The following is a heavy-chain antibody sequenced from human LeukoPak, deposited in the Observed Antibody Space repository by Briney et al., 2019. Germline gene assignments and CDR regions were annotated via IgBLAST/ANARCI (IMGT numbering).Heavy chain of an antibody. Sequence: ASVKVYCKASGYTFTRYYIHWVRQAPEQGLEWMGTINPSGDSTSYAQKFQGRVTMTRDTSTSTVYMELSSLTSEDTAVYYCARAPGYGGNSDYWGQGTLVTVSS. CDR2: INPSGDST. J-gene: IGHJ4*02. D-gene: IGHD4-23*01. CDR1: GYTFTRYY. CDR3: ARAPGYGGNSDY. V-gene: IGHV1-46*01.